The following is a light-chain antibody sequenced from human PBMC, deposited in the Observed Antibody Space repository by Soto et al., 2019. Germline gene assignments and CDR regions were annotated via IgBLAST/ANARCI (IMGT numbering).Light chain of an antibody. V-gene: IGKV1-39*01. CDR1: ETIATY. J-gene: IGKJ4*01. CDR2: GAS. Sequence: DIQMTQSPSSLSASVGDRVTISCRASETIATYLNWYQQKPGRVPEVLIYGASRLQRGVPSRFTGSGSGTEFTLTISSLQPEDFGTYYCQQSSAHPLFFGGGTRVQIK. CDR3: QQSSAHPLF.